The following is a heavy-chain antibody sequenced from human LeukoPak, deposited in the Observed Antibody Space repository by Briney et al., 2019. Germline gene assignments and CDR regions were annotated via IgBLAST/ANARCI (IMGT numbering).Heavy chain of an antibody. CDR1: GFTFSRYP. Sequence: GGSLRLSCAASGFTFSRYPMSWVRQAPGKGLEWVSTLSAAGGGTYYADSVRGRFTISRDDSKNTLYLQMFSLRAEDTALYYCAKTPSSGWYAFDSWGQGTLVTVSS. V-gene: IGHV3-23*01. J-gene: IGHJ4*02. CDR3: AKTPSSGWYAFDS. D-gene: IGHD6-19*01. CDR2: LSAAGGGT.